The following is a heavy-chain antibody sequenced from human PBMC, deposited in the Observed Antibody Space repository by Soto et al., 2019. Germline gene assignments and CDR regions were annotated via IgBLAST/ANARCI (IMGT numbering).Heavy chain of an antibody. CDR1: GFTFSSYG. CDR2: IWYDGSNK. D-gene: IGHD3-9*01. V-gene: IGHV3-33*01. J-gene: IGHJ3*02. CDR3: GREAILTGYYNVDAFDI. Sequence: PGGSLRLSCAASGFTFSSYGMHWVRQAPGKGLEWVAVIWYDGSNKYYAGSVKGRFTISRDNSKNTLYLQMNSLRAEDTAVYYCGREAILTGYYNVDAFDIWGQGTMVTVSS.